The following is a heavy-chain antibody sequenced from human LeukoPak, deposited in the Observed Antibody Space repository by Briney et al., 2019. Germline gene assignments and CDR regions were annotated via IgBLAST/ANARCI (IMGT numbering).Heavy chain of an antibody. Sequence: ASVKVSCKASGYTFTSYYMHWVRQAPGQGLEWMGIINPSGGSTSYAQKFQGRVTMTRDTSTSTVYMELSSLRSEDKAVYYCARDFRRRWELPDFDYWGQGTLVTVSS. V-gene: IGHV1-46*01. J-gene: IGHJ4*02. CDR1: GYTFTSYY. CDR2: INPSGGST. CDR3: ARDFRRRWELPDFDY. D-gene: IGHD1-26*01.